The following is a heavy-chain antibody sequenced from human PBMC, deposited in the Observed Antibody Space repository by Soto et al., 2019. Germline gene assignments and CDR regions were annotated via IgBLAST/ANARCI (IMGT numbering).Heavy chain of an antibody. CDR3: AREFLRWELLPPDYYGMDV. CDR1: GYTFTSYA. V-gene: IGHV1-3*01. Sequence: ASVKVSCKASGYTFTSYAMHWVRQAPGQRLEWMGWINAGNGNTKYSQKFQGRVTITRDTSASTAYMELSSLRSEDTAVYYCAREFLRWELLPPDYYGMDVWGQGTTGTVS. D-gene: IGHD1-26*01. CDR2: INAGNGNT. J-gene: IGHJ6*02.